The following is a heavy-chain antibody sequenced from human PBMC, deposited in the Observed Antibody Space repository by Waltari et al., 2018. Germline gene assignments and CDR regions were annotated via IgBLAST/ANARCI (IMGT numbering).Heavy chain of an antibody. V-gene: IGHV1-69*13. CDR1: GGTFSSYA. J-gene: IGHJ1*01. CDR3: AREVAAAAYEYFQH. Sequence: QVQLVQSGAEVKKPGSSVKVSCKASGGTFSSYATSWVRQAPGQGLDWMGGISPIFGTANYAQKFQGRVTITADESSSTAYMELSSLRSEDTAVYYCAREVAAAAYEYFQHWGQGTLVTVSS. CDR2: ISPIFGTA. D-gene: IGHD6-13*01.